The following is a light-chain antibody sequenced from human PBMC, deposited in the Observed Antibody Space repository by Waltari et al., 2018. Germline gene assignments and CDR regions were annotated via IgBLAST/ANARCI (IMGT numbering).Light chain of an antibody. CDR1: QSVSSSY. CDR2: GAS. V-gene: IGKV3D-7*01. J-gene: IGKJ3*01. CDR3: QQDYNLPFT. Sequence: EIVMTQSPATLSLSPGERATLSCRASQSVSSSYLSWYQQKPGQAPRLLIYGASPRATGIPARFSGSGSGTDFTLTISSLQPEDFAVYYCQQDYNLPFTFGPGTKVDIK.